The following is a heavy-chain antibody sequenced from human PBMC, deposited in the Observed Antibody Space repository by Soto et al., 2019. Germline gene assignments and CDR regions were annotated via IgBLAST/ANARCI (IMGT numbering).Heavy chain of an antibody. CDR3: ARERGYYYDSRYPGPLDY. V-gene: IGHV3-48*02. CDR2: ISSSSSTI. J-gene: IGHJ4*02. D-gene: IGHD3-22*01. Sequence: PGGSLRLSCAASGFTFSSYSMNWVRQAPGKGLEWVSYISSSSSTIYYADSVKGRFTISRDNAKNSLYLQMNSLRDEDTAVYYCARERGYYYDSRYPGPLDYWGQGTLVIVSS. CDR1: GFTFSSYS.